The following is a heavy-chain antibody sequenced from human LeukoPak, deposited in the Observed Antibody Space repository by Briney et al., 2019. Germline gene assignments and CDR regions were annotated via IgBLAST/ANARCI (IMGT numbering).Heavy chain of an antibody. V-gene: IGHV3-11*01. CDR2: ISSSGSTI. D-gene: IGHD6-13*01. Sequence: GGFLRLSCAASGFTFSDYYMSWIRQAPGKGLEWVSYISSSGSTIYYADSVKGRFTISRDNAKNSLYLQMNSLRAEDTAVYYCARSYSSSWYRAGWYFDLWGRGTLVTVSS. CDR3: ARSYSSSWYRAGWYFDL. CDR1: GFTFSDYY. J-gene: IGHJ2*01.